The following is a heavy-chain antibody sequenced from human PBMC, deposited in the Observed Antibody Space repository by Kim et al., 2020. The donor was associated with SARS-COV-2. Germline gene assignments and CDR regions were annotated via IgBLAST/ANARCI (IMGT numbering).Heavy chain of an antibody. D-gene: IGHD3-10*01. J-gene: IGHJ6*02. V-gene: IGHV4-34*01. CDR3: AGRVSYYYYYGMDV. Sequence: NPSLKSRVTISVDPSKNQFSPKLGSVTAADTAVYYCAGRVSYYYYYGMDVWGQGTTVTVSS.